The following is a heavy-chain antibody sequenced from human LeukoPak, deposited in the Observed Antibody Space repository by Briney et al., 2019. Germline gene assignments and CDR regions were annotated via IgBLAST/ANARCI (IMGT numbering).Heavy chain of an antibody. Sequence: GGSLRLSCAASGFTFSSYSMNWVRQAPGKGLEWVSYISSSSSTIYYADSVKGRFTISRDNAKNSLYLQMNSPRAEDTAVYYCARSTYYYDSSGYYYPTTNFDYWGQGTLVTVSS. D-gene: IGHD3-22*01. V-gene: IGHV3-48*01. CDR2: ISSSSSTI. CDR1: GFTFSSYS. J-gene: IGHJ4*02. CDR3: ARSTYYYDSSGYYYPTTNFDY.